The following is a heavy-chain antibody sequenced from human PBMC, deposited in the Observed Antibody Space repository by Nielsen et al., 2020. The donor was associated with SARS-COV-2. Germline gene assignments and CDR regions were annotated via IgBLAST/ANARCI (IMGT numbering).Heavy chain of an antibody. J-gene: IGHJ6*02. CDR2: ISSSSSYI. Sequence: WIRQPPGKGLEWVSSISSSSSYIYYADSVKGRFTISRDNAKNSLYLQMNSLRAEDTAVYYCARVRYSGYVPLSHSYYGMDVWGQGTTVTVSS. V-gene: IGHV3-21*01. CDR3: ARVRYSGYVPLSHSYYGMDV. D-gene: IGHD5-12*01.